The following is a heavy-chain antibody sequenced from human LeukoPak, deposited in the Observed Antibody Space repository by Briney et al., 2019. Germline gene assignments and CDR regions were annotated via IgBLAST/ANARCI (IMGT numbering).Heavy chain of an antibody. J-gene: IGHJ6*03. CDR3: AREGLYYDFWSGYYHYYYYMDV. CDR2: ISSSSSTI. D-gene: IGHD3-3*01. CDR1: GFTFSSYS. Sequence: GGSLRLSCAASGFTFSSYSMNWVRQAPGKGLEWVSYISSSSSTIYYADSVKGRFTISRENAKNSVYLQMNSLRAEDTAVYYCAREGLYYDFWSGYYHYYYYMDVWGKGTTVTVSS. V-gene: IGHV3-48*01.